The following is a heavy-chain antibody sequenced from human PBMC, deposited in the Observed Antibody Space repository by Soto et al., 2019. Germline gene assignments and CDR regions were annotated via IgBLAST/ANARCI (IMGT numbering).Heavy chain of an antibody. Sequence: GGPLRLSCAASGFTFRSYAMHWVRQAPGKGLEWVAVISCDGSNKYYADSVKGRFTISRDNSKNTMYLQMNSLRAEDMAVYYCARADLASYSDGYCAYWGQGTLVTVSS. V-gene: IGHV3-30-3*01. CDR3: ARADLASYSDGYCAY. CDR1: GFTFRSYA. D-gene: IGHD5-18*01. CDR2: ISCDGSNK. J-gene: IGHJ4*02.